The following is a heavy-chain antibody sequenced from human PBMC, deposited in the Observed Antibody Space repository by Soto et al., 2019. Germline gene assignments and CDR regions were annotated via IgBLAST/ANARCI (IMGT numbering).Heavy chain of an antibody. D-gene: IGHD2-2*01. CDR1: GLTFTNYE. J-gene: IGHJ3*01. Sequence: PGGSLRLSCAASGLTFTNYEMNWVRQAPGKGQEWVSYIGRSGTTTYYEDSLKGRFTISRDNAKNTLYLQMNSLRAEDTAVYYCTTSTGGGAAFDFWGQGTMVTVS. CDR3: TTSTGGGAAFDF. V-gene: IGHV3-48*03. CDR2: IGRSGTTT.